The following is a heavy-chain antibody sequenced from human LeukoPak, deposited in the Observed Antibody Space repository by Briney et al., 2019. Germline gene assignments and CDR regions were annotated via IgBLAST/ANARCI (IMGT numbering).Heavy chain of an antibody. Sequence: GGSLRLSCAASGFTFSSYWMHWVRQAPGKGLVWVSRINSDGSSTTYADSVKGRYTISRDNAKNTLYLQMNSLRAEDTGVYFCARVFSGWYFYFDNWGQGTLVTVSS. CDR1: GFTFSSYW. J-gene: IGHJ4*02. V-gene: IGHV3-74*01. CDR3: ARVFSGWYFYFDN. D-gene: IGHD6-19*01. CDR2: INSDGSST.